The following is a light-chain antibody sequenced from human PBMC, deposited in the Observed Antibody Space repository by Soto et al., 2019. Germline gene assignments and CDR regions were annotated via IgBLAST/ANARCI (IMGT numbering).Light chain of an antibody. Sequence: QSALTQPASVSGSPGQSITISCTGTSSDVGGYTLVSWYQHHPGKAPKLIIYEVTNRPSGVSNRFSGSKSGNTASLTISGLLAEDEADYYCSSYTSSGTLVFGTGTKVTVL. CDR1: SSDVGGYTL. CDR3: SSYTSSGTLV. J-gene: IGLJ1*01. CDR2: EVT. V-gene: IGLV2-14*01.